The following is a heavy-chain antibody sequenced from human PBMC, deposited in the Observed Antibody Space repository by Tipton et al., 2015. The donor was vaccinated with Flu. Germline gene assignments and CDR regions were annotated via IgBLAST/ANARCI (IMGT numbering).Heavy chain of an antibody. Sequence: QLVQSGAEVKKPGESLQISCKASGQSFGTYWIGWVRQMPGKGLEWVAIIHPEDSDIRYSPSFQGQATISVDKSINTAYLQWSSLKASDTAMYYCMRRKYWDTWFDPWGQGTLVIVSS. J-gene: IGHJ5*02. D-gene: IGHD2/OR15-2a*01. CDR2: IHPEDSDI. CDR3: MRRKYWDTWFDP. V-gene: IGHV5-51*01. CDR1: GQSFGTYW.